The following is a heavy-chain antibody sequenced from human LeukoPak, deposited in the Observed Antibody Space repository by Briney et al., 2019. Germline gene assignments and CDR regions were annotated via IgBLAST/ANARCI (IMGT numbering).Heavy chain of an antibody. CDR3: ARDNRTEFPRYYYYYMDV. D-gene: IGHD1-14*01. J-gene: IGHJ6*03. V-gene: IGHV1-69*04. CDR1: GGTFSSYA. Sequence: GASVKVSCKASGGTFSSYAISWVRQAPGQGLEWMGRIIPILGIANYAQKFQGRVTITAGKSTSTAYMELSSLRSEDTAVYYCARDNRTEFPRYYYYYMDVWGKGTTVTVSS. CDR2: IIPILGIA.